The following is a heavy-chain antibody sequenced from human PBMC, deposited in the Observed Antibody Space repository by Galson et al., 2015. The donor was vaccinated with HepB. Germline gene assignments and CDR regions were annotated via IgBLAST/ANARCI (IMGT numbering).Heavy chain of an antibody. Sequence: SLRLSCAASGFTFSSYGMHWVRQAPGKGLEWVAVIWYDGSNKYYADSVKGRFTISRDNSKNTLYLQMNSLRAEDTAVYYCAKDREYSSSSYYYYYGMDVWGQGTTVTVSS. J-gene: IGHJ6*02. V-gene: IGHV3-33*06. CDR3: AKDREYSSSSYYYYYGMDV. CDR2: IWYDGSNK. CDR1: GFTFSSYG. D-gene: IGHD6-6*01.